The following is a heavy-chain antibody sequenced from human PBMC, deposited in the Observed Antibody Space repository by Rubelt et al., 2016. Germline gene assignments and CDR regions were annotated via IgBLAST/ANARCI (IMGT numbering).Heavy chain of an antibody. J-gene: IGHJ4*02. V-gene: IGHV3-7*01. Sequence: GLEWVANIKQDGSEKYYVDSVKGRFTISRDNAKNSLYLQMNSLRAEDTAVYYCARKRVAAAGIEDYWGQGTLVTVSS. CDR2: IKQDGSEK. CDR3: ARKRVAAAGIEDY. D-gene: IGHD6-13*01.